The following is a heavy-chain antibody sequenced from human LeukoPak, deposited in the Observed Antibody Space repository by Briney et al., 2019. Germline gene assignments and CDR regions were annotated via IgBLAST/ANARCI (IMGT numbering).Heavy chain of an antibody. J-gene: IGHJ4*02. V-gene: IGHV1-8*01. CDR2: MNPNSGNT. CDR3: GRGRTSKICGVVMVTHDRY. D-gene: IGHD3-3*01. CDR1: GYTFTSYD. Sequence: ASVKVSCKASGYTFTSYDINWVRQATGQGLEWMGWMNPNSGNTGYAQKFKGRVTMSRNTSISTAYMELSSLRSEDTAVYYCGRGRTSKICGVVMVTHDRYWGRETVVTVSS.